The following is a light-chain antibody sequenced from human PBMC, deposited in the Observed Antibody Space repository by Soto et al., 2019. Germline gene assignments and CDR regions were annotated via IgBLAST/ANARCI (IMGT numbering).Light chain of an antibody. CDR1: QSFSDW. V-gene: IGKV1-5*01. J-gene: IGKJ1*01. CDR2: GAS. Sequence: DIQMTQSPSTLSASVGDRVTITCWASQSFSDWLAWYQQKPGKAPKLLIYGASNLESGVPSRFSGSGSGTEFTLTINSLQPDDFATYYCQQYNNSPWTFGQGTKVVIK. CDR3: QQYNNSPWT.